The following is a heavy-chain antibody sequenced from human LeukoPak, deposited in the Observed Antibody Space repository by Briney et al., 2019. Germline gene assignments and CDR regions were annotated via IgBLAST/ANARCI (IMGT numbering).Heavy chain of an antibody. CDR3: ARVEASGYDYGAFDY. CDR2: IKQDGSAK. Sequence: GGCLTLSCAASGFTFSSYAMNWVRQAPGKELQWVANIKQDGSAKYYVDSVKGRFTISRDNAKNSLYLQMNSLRAEDTAVYYCARVEASGYDYGAFDYWGQGTLVTVSS. V-gene: IGHV3-7*01. CDR1: GFTFSSYA. J-gene: IGHJ4*02. D-gene: IGHD5-12*01.